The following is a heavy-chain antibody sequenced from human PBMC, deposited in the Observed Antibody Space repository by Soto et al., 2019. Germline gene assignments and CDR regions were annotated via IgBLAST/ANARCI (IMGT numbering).Heavy chain of an antibody. Sequence: SETLSLTCTVSGGSISSSSYYWGWIRQPPGKGLEWIGSIYYSGSTYYNPSLKSRVTISVDTSKNQFSLKLSSVTAADTAVYYCARRFGELFGAFDIWGQGTMVTVSS. CDR2: IYYSGST. V-gene: IGHV4-39*01. J-gene: IGHJ3*02. CDR1: GGSISSSSYY. CDR3: ARRFGELFGAFDI. D-gene: IGHD3-10*01.